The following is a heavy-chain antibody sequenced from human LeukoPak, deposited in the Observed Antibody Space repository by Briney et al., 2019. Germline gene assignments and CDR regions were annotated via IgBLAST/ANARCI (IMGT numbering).Heavy chain of an antibody. V-gene: IGHV3-74*01. CDR2: INSNGRST. CDR3: TRDMWGDRGNYFDC. D-gene: IGHD3-10*01. Sequence: PGGSLRLSCAPSIHSFRRYWKLWVRQAPGKGLVWVSRINSNGRSTSYADSVKGRFTISRDNAKNTLYLEMNNLRAEETAVYYCTRDMWGDRGNYFDCWGQGTLVTVSS. CDR1: IHSFRRYW. J-gene: IGHJ4*02.